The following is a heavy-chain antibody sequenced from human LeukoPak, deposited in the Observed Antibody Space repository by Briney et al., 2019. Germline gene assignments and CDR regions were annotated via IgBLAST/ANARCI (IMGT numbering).Heavy chain of an antibody. CDR2: IYSGGST. CDR3: AKYDILTGYPIGGFDY. V-gene: IGHV3-53*01. J-gene: IGHJ4*02. CDR1: GFTVSSNY. Sequence: GGSLRLSCAASGFTVSSNYMSWVRQAPGKGLEWVSVIYSGGSTYYADSVKGRFTISRDNSKNTLYLQMNSLRAEDTAVYYCAKYDILTGYPIGGFDYWGQGTLVTVSS. D-gene: IGHD3-9*01.